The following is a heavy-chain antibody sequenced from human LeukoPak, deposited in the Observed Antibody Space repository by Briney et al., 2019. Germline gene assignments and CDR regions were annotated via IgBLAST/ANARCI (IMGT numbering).Heavy chain of an antibody. J-gene: IGHJ4*02. V-gene: IGHV1-69*13. Sequence: SVKLSCKASGGTFSSYAISWVRQAPGQGLEWMGGIIPIFGTANYAQKFQGRVTITADESTSTAYMELSSLRSEDTAVYYCARGGGYYDILTGYYSPLDFDYWGQGTLVTVSS. CDR1: GGTFSSYA. CDR2: IIPIFGTA. D-gene: IGHD3-9*01. CDR3: ARGGGYYDILTGYYSPLDFDY.